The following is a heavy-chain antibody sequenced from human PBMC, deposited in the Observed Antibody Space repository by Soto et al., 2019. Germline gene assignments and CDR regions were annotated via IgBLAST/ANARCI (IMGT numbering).Heavy chain of an antibody. CDR3: ARDAQELANSGMDV. CDR2: LWSRGERA. CDR1: GFSFSSHG. J-gene: IGHJ6*02. D-gene: IGHD6-13*01. V-gene: IGHV3-33*01. Sequence: QVQLVESGGDVVQPGRSLRLSCAASGFSFSSHGMHWVRQAPGKGLEWVAHLWSRGERAYHADSVKGRFTISGDQSKNTLYLQMNNLRAEDTAVYDCARDAQELANSGMDVWCQGTTVTVSS.